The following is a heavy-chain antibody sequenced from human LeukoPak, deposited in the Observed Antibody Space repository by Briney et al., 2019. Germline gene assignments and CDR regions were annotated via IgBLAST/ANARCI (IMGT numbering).Heavy chain of an antibody. D-gene: IGHD4-23*01. CDR2: IKQDGSDK. CDR1: GFTFGAYW. CDR3: ARKTVVGSYFDY. J-gene: IGHJ4*02. V-gene: IGHV3-7*03. Sequence: GGSLRLSCAASGFTFGAYWMSWVRQAPGKGLEWVANIKQDGSDKYYVDSVKGRFTISRDNAKNSLYLQMNSLRAEDTAVYHCARKTVVGSYFDYWGQGTPVTVSS.